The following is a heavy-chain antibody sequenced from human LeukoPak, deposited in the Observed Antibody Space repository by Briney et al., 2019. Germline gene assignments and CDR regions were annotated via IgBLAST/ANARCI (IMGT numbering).Heavy chain of an antibody. CDR3: ARDRDWRGCSCYGY. D-gene: IGHD2-15*01. CDR1: GFTVSSNY. Sequence: GGSLRLSCAASGFTVSSNYMSWVRQAPGKGLEWVSVIYSGGSTYYADSVKGRFTISRDDSKNTLYLQMNSLRAEDTAVYYCARDRDWRGCSCYGYWGQGTLVTVSS. V-gene: IGHV3-66*01. J-gene: IGHJ4*02. CDR2: IYSGGST.